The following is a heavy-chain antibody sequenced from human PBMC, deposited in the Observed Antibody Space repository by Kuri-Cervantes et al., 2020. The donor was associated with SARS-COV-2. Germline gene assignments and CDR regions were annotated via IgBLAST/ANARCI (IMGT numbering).Heavy chain of an antibody. Sequence: ASVKVSCKASGYTFTSYGISWVRQAPGQGPEWMGWISAYNGNTNYAQKLQGRVTMTTDTSTSTAYMELRSLRSDDTAVYYCASHKLGEGRFDPWGQGTLVTVSS. CDR3: ASHKLGEGRFDP. CDR2: ISAYNGNT. J-gene: IGHJ5*02. D-gene: IGHD3-10*01. CDR1: GYTFTSYG. V-gene: IGHV1-18*01.